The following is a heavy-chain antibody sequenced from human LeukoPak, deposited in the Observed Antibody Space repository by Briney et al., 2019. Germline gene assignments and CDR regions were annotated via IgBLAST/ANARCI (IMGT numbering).Heavy chain of an antibody. V-gene: IGHV3-13*04. Sequence: PWGSLRLSCAASGFSFSSHDLHWVRHVLGKGLEWVSSIGLAFDTYYPDSVRGRFTISRENAKNSLFLQMNSLRAEDTAVYYCAREHILDDSFDIWGQGTLVT. D-gene: IGHD3-9*01. CDR2: IGLAFDT. J-gene: IGHJ3*02. CDR1: GFSFSSHD. CDR3: AREHILDDSFDI.